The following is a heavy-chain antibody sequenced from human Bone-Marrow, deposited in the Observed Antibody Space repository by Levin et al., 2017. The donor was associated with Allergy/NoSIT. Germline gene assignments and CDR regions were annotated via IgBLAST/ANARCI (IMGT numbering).Heavy chain of an antibody. D-gene: IGHD1-26*01. CDR2: ISSSSSYI. J-gene: IGHJ6*02. V-gene: IGHV3-21*01. CDR3: ARDSPTTDPAEYYYGMDV. CDR1: GFTFSSYS. Sequence: PGGSLRLSCAASGFTFSSYSMNWVRQAPGKGLEWVSSISSSSSYIYYADSVKGRFTISRDNAKNSLYLQMNSLRAEDTAVYYCARDSPTTDPAEYYYGMDVWGQGTTVTVSS.